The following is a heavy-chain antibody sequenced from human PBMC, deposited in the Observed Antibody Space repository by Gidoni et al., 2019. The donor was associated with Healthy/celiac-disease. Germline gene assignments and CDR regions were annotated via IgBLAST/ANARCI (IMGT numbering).Heavy chain of an antibody. Sequence: QVQLVQSGAEVKKPGSSVKVSCKASGGTFSSYAISWVRQAPGQGLEWMGRIIPILGIANYAQKFQGRVTITADKSTSTAYMELSSLRSEDTAVYYCAREKALRYFDWAYYYYMDVWGKGTTVTVSS. CDR3: AREKALRYFDWAYYYYMDV. V-gene: IGHV1-69*04. CDR2: IIPILGIA. CDR1: GGTFSSYA. J-gene: IGHJ6*03. D-gene: IGHD3-9*01.